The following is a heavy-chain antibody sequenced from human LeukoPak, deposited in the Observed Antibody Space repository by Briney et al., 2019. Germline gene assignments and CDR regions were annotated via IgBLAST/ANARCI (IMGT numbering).Heavy chain of an antibody. D-gene: IGHD6-19*01. V-gene: IGHV3-33*01. CDR3: ARDQGRDSSGWYVY. CDR1: GFTFSSYG. J-gene: IGHJ4*02. Sequence: GGSLRLSCAASGFTFSSYGMHWVRQAPGKGLEWVAVIWYDGSNKYYADSVKGRFTISRDNSKNMLYLQMNSLRAEDTAVYYCARDQGRDSSGWYVYWGQGTLVTVSS. CDR2: IWYDGSNK.